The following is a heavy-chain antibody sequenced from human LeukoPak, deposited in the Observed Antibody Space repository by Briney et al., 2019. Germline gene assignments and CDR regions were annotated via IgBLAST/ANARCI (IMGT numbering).Heavy chain of an antibody. J-gene: IGHJ4*02. CDR2: INRDGSII. V-gene: IGHV3-74*01. D-gene: IGHD5-24*01. Sequence: PGGSLRLSCAASGFTFSSYYMHWVRHAPGKGLVWVSYINRDGSIIRYADSVKGRFTISRDNAKNTVYLQMNSLRAEDTAVYYCVRGDGFILDYWGQGTLVTVST. CDR3: VRGDGFILDY. CDR1: GFTFSSYY.